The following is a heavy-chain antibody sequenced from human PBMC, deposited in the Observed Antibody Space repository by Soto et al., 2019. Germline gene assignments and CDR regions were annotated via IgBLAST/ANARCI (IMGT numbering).Heavy chain of an antibody. CDR3: AGHNRPRISLEVNQVNCLDP. D-gene: IGHD3-22*01. J-gene: IGHJ5*02. CDR1: GYSFTGYW. CDR2: IDPSDSYT. V-gene: IGHV5-10-1*01. Sequence: GASLMISCKGCGYSFTGYWITWVRQMPGKGLEWMWKIDPSDSYTYYNPSLQGHVTISDDKSISTAYLQWSSLKASDTAVYYCAGHNRPRISLEVNQVNCLDPWGQGTLVTVSS.